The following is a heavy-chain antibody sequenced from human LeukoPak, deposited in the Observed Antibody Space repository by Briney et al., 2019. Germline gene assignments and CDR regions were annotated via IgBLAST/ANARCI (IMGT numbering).Heavy chain of an antibody. J-gene: IGHJ4*02. V-gene: IGHV3-7*01. Sequence: PGGSLRLSCAASGFTFSSYWMSWVRQAPGKGLEWVANIKQDGSEKYYVDSVKGRFAISRDNAKNSLYPQMNSLSAEDTAVYYCARDFFFDIVVVPAAIAGVDYWGQGTLVTVSS. CDR3: ARDFFFDIVVVPAAIAGVDY. CDR1: GFTFSSYW. D-gene: IGHD2-2*02. CDR2: IKQDGSEK.